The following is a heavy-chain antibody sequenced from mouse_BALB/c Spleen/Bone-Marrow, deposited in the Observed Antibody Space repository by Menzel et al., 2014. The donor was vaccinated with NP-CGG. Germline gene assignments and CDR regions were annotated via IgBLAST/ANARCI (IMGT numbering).Heavy chain of an antibody. J-gene: IGHJ1*01. V-gene: IGHV1S34*01. D-gene: IGHD1-2*01. CDR2: ISCYNGAT. Sequence: LVKTGASVKISCKASGYSFTGYCMHWVKQSHGKSLEWIGYISCYNGATSHNQKFKGKATFTVDTPSSTAYMQFNSLTSEDSAVYYCARGDTTATLWYFDVWGAGTTVTVSS. CDR1: GYSFTGYC. CDR3: ARGDTTATLWYFDV.